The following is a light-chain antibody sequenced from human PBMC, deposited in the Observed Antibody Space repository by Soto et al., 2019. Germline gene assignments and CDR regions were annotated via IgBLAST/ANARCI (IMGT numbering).Light chain of an antibody. J-gene: IGKJ1*01. V-gene: IGKV1-5*03. Sequence: DIQMTQSPSTLSASVGDRVTITCRASQSINVWLAWYQQKPGKAPKLLIYKASSLESGVPSRFSDSGSGTEFTLTISSLQPDDFATYYCQQYHTWWTFGQGTKVEIK. CDR1: QSINVW. CDR3: QQYHTWWT. CDR2: KAS.